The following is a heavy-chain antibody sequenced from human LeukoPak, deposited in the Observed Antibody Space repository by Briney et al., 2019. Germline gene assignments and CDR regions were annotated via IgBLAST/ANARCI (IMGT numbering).Heavy chain of an antibody. D-gene: IGHD4-17*01. Sequence: PSETLSPTCTVSGGSISSYYWSWIRRPPGKGLEWIGYIYYSGSTNYNPSLKSRVTISVDTSKNQFSLKLSSVTAADTAVYYCARGSLKITGTFDYWGQGTLVTVSS. J-gene: IGHJ4*02. CDR1: GGSISSYY. CDR2: IYYSGST. V-gene: IGHV4-59*01. CDR3: ARGSLKITGTFDY.